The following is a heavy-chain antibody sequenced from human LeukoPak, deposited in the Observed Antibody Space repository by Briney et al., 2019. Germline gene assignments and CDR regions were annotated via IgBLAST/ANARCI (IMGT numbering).Heavy chain of an antibody. D-gene: IGHD6-13*01. V-gene: IGHV1-2*02. CDR1: GYTFTGYY. CDR2: INPDSGGT. CDR3: ARGKAVGGTRYFDY. J-gene: IGHJ4*02. Sequence: ASVKVSCKASGYTFTGYYIHWVRQAPGQGLEWMGRINPDSGGTNYPQKFQGRVTVTRDTSISTAYMELSSLRSDDTAVYYYARGKAVGGTRYFDYWGQGTRVTVSS.